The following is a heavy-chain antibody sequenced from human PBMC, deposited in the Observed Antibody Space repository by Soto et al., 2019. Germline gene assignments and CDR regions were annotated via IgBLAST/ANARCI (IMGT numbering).Heavy chain of an antibody. CDR1: GYTFTGNA. D-gene: IGHD3-22*01. J-gene: IGHJ4*02. Sequence: QVQLVQSGAEVKKPGTSVKVSCKASGYTFTGNAMHWVRQAPGQRLEWMGWINTGNGNTKYSQKFQGRVTITRDTSATTTYMELSNLRSEDTAVYYCAREGYDSSGYPLGYWGQGTLVTGSS. CDR3: AREGYDSSGYPLGY. CDR2: INTGNGNT. V-gene: IGHV1-3*04.